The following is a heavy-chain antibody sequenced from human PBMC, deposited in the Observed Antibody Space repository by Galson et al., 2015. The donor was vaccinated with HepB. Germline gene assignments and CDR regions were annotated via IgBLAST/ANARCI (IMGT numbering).Heavy chain of an antibody. CDR2: ISGSGGST. V-gene: IGHV3-23*01. CDR3: AKSEDSSGWYWYFDY. Sequence: SLRLSCAASGFTFSSYAMSWVRQAPGKGLEWVSAISGSGGSTYYADSVKGRFTISRDNSKNTLYLQMNSLRAEDTAVYYCAKSEDSSGWYWYFDYWGQGTLVTVSS. J-gene: IGHJ4*02. CDR1: GFTFSSYA. D-gene: IGHD6-19*01.